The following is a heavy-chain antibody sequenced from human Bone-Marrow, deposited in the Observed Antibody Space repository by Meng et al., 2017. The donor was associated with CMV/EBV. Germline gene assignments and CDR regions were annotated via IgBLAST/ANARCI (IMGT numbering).Heavy chain of an antibody. D-gene: IGHD1-1*01. CDR2: IHYTGRA. Sequence: QGQLPQSGPGLVKPSETLSLTCRVSGVSISTHDWSWIRQTPGKGLEWIASIHYTGRADYSPSLKSRVTVSVDTSDSQLSLKLSSVTTADTAMYYCAERGGGYWGQGILVTVSS. J-gene: IGHJ4*02. V-gene: IGHV4-59*11. CDR3: AERGGGY. CDR1: GVSISTHD.